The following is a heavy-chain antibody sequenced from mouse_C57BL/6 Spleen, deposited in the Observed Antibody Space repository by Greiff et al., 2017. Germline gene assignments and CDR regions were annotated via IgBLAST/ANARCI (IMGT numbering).Heavy chain of an antibody. CDR1: GYTFTNYW. Sequence: QVQLQQSGAELVRPGTSVKMSCKASGYTFTNYWIGWAKQRPGHGLEWIGDIYPGGGYTNYNDKFKGKATLTADKSSSTAYMQFSSLTSEDSAIYYCARSYGYDEDYYAMDYWGQGTSVTVSS. CDR3: ARSYGYDEDYYAMDY. CDR2: IYPGGGYT. V-gene: IGHV1-63*01. D-gene: IGHD2-2*01. J-gene: IGHJ4*01.